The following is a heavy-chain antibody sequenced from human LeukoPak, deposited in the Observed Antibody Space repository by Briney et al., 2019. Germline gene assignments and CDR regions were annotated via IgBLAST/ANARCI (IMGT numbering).Heavy chain of an antibody. CDR1: GYTFTSYG. CDR3: VRDGYYYDSSGYPGGQTSYYYYGMDV. D-gene: IGHD3-22*01. Sequence: GASVKVSCKASGYTFTSYGISWVRQAPGQGREWMGWISAYNGNTNYAQKLQGRVTMTTDTSTSTAYMELRSLRSDGTAVYYCVRDGYYYDSSGYPGGQTSYYYYGMDVWGQGTTVTVSS. V-gene: IGHV1-18*01. J-gene: IGHJ6*02. CDR2: ISAYNGNT.